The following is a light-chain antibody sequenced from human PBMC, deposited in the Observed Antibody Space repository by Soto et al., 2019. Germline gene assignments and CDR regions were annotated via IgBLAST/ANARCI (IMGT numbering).Light chain of an antibody. V-gene: IGKV1-39*01. CDR2: AAS. CDR3: QQSYITPRT. Sequence: DIRMTQSPSSQSASVGDRITITCRASPSISSSLNWYQQKPGKAPRLLIYAASRLQSGAPSRFSGSGSGTDFTLTITSLQPEDFATYYCQQSYITPRTFGQGTKVDIK. CDR1: PSISSS. J-gene: IGKJ1*01.